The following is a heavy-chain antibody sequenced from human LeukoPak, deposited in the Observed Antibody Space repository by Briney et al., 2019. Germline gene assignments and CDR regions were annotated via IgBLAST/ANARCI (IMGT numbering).Heavy chain of an antibody. CDR2: ISSGSTYI. J-gene: IGHJ2*01. V-gene: IGHV3-21*01. CDR3: ASRRDNWYFDL. CDR1: GFIFSSYS. Sequence: GGSLRLSCAGSGFIFSSYSMNWVRRAPGKGPEWVSSISSGSTYIYYADSLKGRFTISRDNAKNSLYLQMDSLRADDTAVYYCASRRDNWYFDLWGRGTLVTVSS.